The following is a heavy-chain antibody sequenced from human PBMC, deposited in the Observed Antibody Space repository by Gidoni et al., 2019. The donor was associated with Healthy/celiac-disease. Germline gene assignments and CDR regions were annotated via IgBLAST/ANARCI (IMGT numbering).Heavy chain of an antibody. D-gene: IGHD4-4*01. V-gene: IGHV3-66*01. J-gene: IGHJ6*02. CDR1: GFTVSSNY. Sequence: EVQLVESGGGLVQPGGSLRLSCAASGFTVSSNYLSWVRQAPGKGLEWVSVIYSGGSTYYTDSVKGRFTISRDNSKNTLYLQMNSLRAEDTAVYYCARDELYSNYARSEKLYYYYYGMDVWGQGTTVTVSS. CDR2: IYSGGST. CDR3: ARDELYSNYARSEKLYYYYYGMDV.